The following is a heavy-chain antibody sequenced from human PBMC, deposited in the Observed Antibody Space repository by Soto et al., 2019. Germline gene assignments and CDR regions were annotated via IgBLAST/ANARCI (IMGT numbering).Heavy chain of an antibody. J-gene: IGHJ4*02. V-gene: IGHV4-59*12. D-gene: IGHD5-18*01. Sequence: SDTLSLTCTVSGGSLSSYYWNWLRQPPGKGLEWIGYIYYSGSTYYNPSLKGRVTISVDTSKNQFSLKLSSVTAADTAVYYCARGRGYSYGYFDYWGQGTLDPLSS. CDR2: IYYSGST. CDR3: ARGRGYSYGYFDY. CDR1: GGSLSSYY.